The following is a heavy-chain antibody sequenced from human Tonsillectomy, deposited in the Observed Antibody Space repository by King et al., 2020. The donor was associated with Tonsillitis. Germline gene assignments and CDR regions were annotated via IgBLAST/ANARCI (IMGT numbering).Heavy chain of an antibody. D-gene: IGHD6-19*01. CDR3: VKGQRQWLIPVFDY. CDR1: GFTFSSYP. J-gene: IGHJ4*02. V-gene: IGHV3-64D*06. Sequence: EVQLVESGGGLVQPGGSLRLSCSASGFTFSSYPMHWVRQAPGKGMEYVSGISSNGDSTYYADSVRGRFSISRDNSKNTLYLQMSSLRAEDTAVYYCVKGQRQWLIPVFDYWGQGTLVTVSS. CDR2: ISSNGDST.